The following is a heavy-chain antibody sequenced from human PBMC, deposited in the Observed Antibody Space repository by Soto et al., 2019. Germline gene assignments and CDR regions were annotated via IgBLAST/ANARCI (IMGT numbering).Heavy chain of an antibody. V-gene: IGHV1-18*01. CDR3: ARDRGVAPPVAGNTHYYYYMDV. J-gene: IGHJ6*03. CDR2: ISGFNGNT. Sequence: QDQLVQSGAEVKKPGASVTVSCKASGYSFTNYGITWVRQAPGQGLDWMGWISGFNGNTHYAQKLQGRVTMTTDASTSKAYMELRSLRSDDTDVYYCARDRGVAPPVAGNTHYYYYMDVWGKGTTVTVSS. CDR1: GYSFTNYG. D-gene: IGHD6-19*01.